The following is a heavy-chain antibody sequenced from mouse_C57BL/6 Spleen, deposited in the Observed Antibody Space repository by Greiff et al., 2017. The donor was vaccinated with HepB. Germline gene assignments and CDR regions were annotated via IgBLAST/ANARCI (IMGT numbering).Heavy chain of an antibody. V-gene: IGHV2-2*01. CDR1: GFSLTSYG. J-gene: IGHJ3*01. Sequence: QVQLKESGPGLVQPSQSLSITCTVSGFSLTSYGVHWVRQSPGKGLEWLGVIWSGGSTDYNAAFISRLSLSKDNSKSQVFFKMNSLQADDTAIYYCASYYDYDSGAWFAYWGQGTLVTVSA. CDR2: IWSGGST. CDR3: ASYYDYDSGAWFAY. D-gene: IGHD2-4*01.